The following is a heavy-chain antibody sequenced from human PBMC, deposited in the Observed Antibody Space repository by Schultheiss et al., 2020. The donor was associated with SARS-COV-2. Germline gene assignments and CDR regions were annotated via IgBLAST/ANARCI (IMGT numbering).Heavy chain of an antibody. CDR1: GGSISSSSYY. J-gene: IGHJ5*02. V-gene: IGHV4-39*01. CDR3: ARHGSAAIRQGWFDP. D-gene: IGHD2-2*01. Sequence: SETLSLTCTVSGGSISSSSYYWGWIRQPPGKGLEWIGSIWQSETTYYNPSLKSRVTISVDTSKNQFSLKLSSVTAADTAVYYCARHGSAAIRQGWFDPWGQGTLVTVSS. CDR2: IWQSETT.